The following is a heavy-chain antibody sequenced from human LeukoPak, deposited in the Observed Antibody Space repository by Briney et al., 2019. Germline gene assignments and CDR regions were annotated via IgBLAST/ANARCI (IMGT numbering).Heavy chain of an antibody. J-gene: IGHJ4*02. CDR1: GFTFSSYG. Sequence: GGTLRLSCAASGFTFSSYGMSWVRQAPGKGLEWVSAISGSGGSTYYADSVKGRFTISRDNSKNTLYLQMNSLRAEDTAVYYCAKGASGGSSYYFDYWGQGTLVTVSS. CDR3: AKGASGGSSYYFDY. D-gene: IGHD1-26*01. CDR2: ISGSGGST. V-gene: IGHV3-23*01.